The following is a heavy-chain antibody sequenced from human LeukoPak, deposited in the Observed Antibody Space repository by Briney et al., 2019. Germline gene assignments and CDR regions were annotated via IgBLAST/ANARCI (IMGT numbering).Heavy chain of an antibody. CDR3: ATLSGDSHGYDY. D-gene: IGHD5-18*01. CDR1: GFTFSSYA. V-gene: IGHV3-30*03. CDR2: ILHDGSNK. J-gene: IGHJ4*02. Sequence: GRSLRLSCAASGFTFSSYAMHWVRQAPGKGLEWVAVILHDGSNKQYADSVKVRFTISRDNSKNTLYLQINSLRAEDTAVYYCATLSGDSHGYDYWGLGTLVTVSS.